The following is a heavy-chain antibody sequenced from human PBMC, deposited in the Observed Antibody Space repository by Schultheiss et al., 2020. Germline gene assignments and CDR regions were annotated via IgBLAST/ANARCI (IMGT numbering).Heavy chain of an antibody. D-gene: IGHD3-22*01. CDR2: ISSSGSTI. J-gene: IGHJ3*02. CDR3: ARGYYYDSSGEDAFDI. V-gene: IGHV3-11*01. CDR1: GFTFSDYY. Sequence: GGSLRLSCAASGFTFSDYYMSWIRQAPGKGLEWVSYISSSGSTIYYADSVKGRFTISRDNAKNSLYLQMNSLRAEDTAVYYCARGYYYDSSGEDAFDIWGQGTMVTVSS.